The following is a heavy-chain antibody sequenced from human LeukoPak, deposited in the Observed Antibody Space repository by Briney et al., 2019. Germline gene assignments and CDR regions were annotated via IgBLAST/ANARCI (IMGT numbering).Heavy chain of an antibody. CDR2: INPSGGST. CDR1: GYTFTSYY. Sequence: GASVKVSCKASGYTFTSYYMHWVRQAPGQGLEWMGIINPSGGSTSYAQKFQGWVTMTRDTSISTAYMELSRLRSDDTAVYYCATSRLPRAFFDFWGQGTLVTVSS. J-gene: IGHJ4*02. V-gene: IGHV1-46*03. CDR3: ATSRLPRAFFDF. D-gene: IGHD2-15*01.